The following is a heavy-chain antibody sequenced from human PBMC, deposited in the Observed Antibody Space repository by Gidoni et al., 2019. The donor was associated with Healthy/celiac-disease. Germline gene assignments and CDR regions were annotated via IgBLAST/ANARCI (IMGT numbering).Heavy chain of an antibody. CDR2: ISYDGSNK. J-gene: IGHJ4*02. Sequence: QVQLVESGGGVVQPGRSLRLSCAASGFTFSSYGMHWVRQAPGKGLEWVAVISYDGSNKYYADSVKGRFTISRDNSKNTLYLQMNSLRAEDTAVYYCAKSDFWSGYSPFDYWGQGTLVTVSS. D-gene: IGHD3-3*01. CDR3: AKSDFWSGYSPFDY. V-gene: IGHV3-30*18. CDR1: GFTFSSYG.